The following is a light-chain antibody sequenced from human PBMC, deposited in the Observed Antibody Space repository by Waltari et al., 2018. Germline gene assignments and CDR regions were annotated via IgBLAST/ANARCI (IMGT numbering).Light chain of an antibody. J-gene: IGKJ4*01. CDR2: DAS. CDR3: QQRSNWPELT. CDR1: QSVGTS. Sequence: IVLTQSPATLSLSPGERATLSCRAGQSVGTSLAWYQQKPGQAPRLLIYDASNRTTGIPARFSGVGSGTDFTVTISSLEPEDFAVYYCQQRSNWPELTFGGGTKVQIK. V-gene: IGKV3-11*01.